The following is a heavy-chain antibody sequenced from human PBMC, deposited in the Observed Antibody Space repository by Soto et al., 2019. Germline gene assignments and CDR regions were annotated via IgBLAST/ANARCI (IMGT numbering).Heavy chain of an antibody. D-gene: IGHD3-10*01. CDR2: ISGSGGST. CDR3: AKGLRRLLRTQYYYGLDV. J-gene: IGHJ6*02. CDR1: GFTFSPYA. Sequence: EVQLLESGGGLVQPGGSLRLSCAASGFTFSPYAMSWVRQAPGKGLEWVSSISGSGGSTHYADSVKGRFTVSRDNFKRALSLQMSSLREEDTATYYCAKGLRRLLRTQYYYGLDVWGRGTTVTVSS. V-gene: IGHV3-23*01.